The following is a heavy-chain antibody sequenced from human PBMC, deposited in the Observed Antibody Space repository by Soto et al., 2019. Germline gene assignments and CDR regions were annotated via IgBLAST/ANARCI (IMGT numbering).Heavy chain of an antibody. V-gene: IGHV2-5*02. CDR3: AHRRPSAAFDY. CDR1: GFSLSTSGVG. CDR2: IYWDDDK. D-gene: IGHD2-15*01. J-gene: IGHJ4*02. Sequence: QITLKESGPTLVKPTQTLTLTCTFSGFSLSTSGVGVGWIRQPQGKALEWLAVIYWDDDKRYSPSLKSRLTITKDTSKNQVVLTMTNMDPVDTATYYCAHRRPSAAFDYWGQGTLVTVSS.